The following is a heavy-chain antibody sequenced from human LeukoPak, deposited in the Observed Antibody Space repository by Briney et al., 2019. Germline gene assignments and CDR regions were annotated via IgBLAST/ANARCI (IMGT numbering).Heavy chain of an antibody. Sequence: GGSLRLSCAASGFTFSGYSMNWVRQAPGKGLEWVSYISSSGSTIYYADSVKGRFTISRDNAKNSLYLQMNSLRDEDTAVYYCAVLPGTDFDYWGQGTLVIVSS. CDR3: AVLPGTDFDY. V-gene: IGHV3-48*02. D-gene: IGHD6-13*01. CDR1: GFTFSGYS. CDR2: ISSSGSTI. J-gene: IGHJ4*02.